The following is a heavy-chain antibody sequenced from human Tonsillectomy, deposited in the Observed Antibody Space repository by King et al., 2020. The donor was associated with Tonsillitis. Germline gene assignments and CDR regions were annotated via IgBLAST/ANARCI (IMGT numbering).Heavy chain of an antibody. CDR3: ASISEGHDHGTCAHYASNCFDP. V-gene: IGHV4-34*01. CDR1: GGSFSDYY. Sequence: VQLPQWGAGLLKPSETLSLTCAVYGGSFSDYYWSWIRQPPGKGLEWIGETNHTGSTNYNPSLKSRVTISVDTSKNQFSLKLSSVTAADTAVYYCASISEGHDHGTCAHYASNCFDPWGQGTQVTVSS. D-gene: IGHD4/OR15-4a*01. CDR2: TNHTGST. J-gene: IGHJ5*02.